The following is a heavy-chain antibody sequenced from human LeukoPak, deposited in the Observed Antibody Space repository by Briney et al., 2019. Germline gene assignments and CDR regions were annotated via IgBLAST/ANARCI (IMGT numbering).Heavy chain of an antibody. V-gene: IGHV1-58*02. CDR1: GFTFTSSA. CDR2: IVVGSGNT. D-gene: IGHD4-23*01. J-gene: IGHJ4*02. Sequence: GASVKVSCKASGFTFTSSAMQWVRQARGQRLEWIGWIVVGSGNTNYAQKFQERVTITRDMSTSTAYMELSSLRSEDTAVYYCAAANSGGITLDYWGQGTLVTVSS. CDR3: AAANSGGITLDY.